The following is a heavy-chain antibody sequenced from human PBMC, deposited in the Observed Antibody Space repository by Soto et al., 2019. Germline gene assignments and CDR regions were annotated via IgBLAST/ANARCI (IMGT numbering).Heavy chain of an antibody. D-gene: IGHD3-10*01. V-gene: IGHV4-34*01. CDR2: VNHSGST. Sequence: QVQLQQWGAGLLKPAETLSLTCAVYGTSFSGFYWSWIRQPPGQGLEWVGEVNHSGSTNYNPSLRGRVTMSVDTSKNQVFLKVTSVTAADTAMYYCARTGAYGSGSSSLPHFDDWGQGTLVTVSS. J-gene: IGHJ4*02. CDR3: ARTGAYGSGSSSLPHFDD. CDR1: GTSFSGFY.